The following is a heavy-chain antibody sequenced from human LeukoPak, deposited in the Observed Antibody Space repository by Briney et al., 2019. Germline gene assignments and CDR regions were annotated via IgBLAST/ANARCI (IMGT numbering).Heavy chain of an antibody. CDR2: ISSSSSTI. CDR3: AREGPGYGSRDYFDY. D-gene: IGHD5-12*01. V-gene: IGHV3-48*04. CDR1: GFTFSSYS. J-gene: IGHJ4*02. Sequence: GGSLRLSCATSGFTFSSYSMNWVRQAPGKGLEWVSYISSSSSTIYYADSVKGRFTISRDNAKNSLYLQMNSLRAEDTAVYYCAREGPGYGSRDYFDYWGQGTLVTVSS.